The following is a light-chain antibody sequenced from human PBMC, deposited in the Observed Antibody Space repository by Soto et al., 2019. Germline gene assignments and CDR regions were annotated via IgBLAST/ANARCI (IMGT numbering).Light chain of an antibody. CDR3: QQRSNWPPYT. CDR2: DAS. J-gene: IGKJ2*01. CDR1: QSVRSL. V-gene: IGKV3-11*01. Sequence: EIVLTQSPATLSLSPGERATLSCRASQSVRSLLAWYQQKPGQAPRLLIYDASNRATGIPARFNGSGSGTDFTLTVSSLEPEDFAVYYCQQRSNWPPYTFGQGTKLEIK.